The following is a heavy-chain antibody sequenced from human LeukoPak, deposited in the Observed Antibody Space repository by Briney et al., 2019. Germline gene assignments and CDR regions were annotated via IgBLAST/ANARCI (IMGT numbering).Heavy chain of an antibody. V-gene: IGHV1-2*02. D-gene: IGHD1-26*01. J-gene: IGHJ4*02. Sequence: EASVKVSCKASRYTFTGYYMHWVRQAPGQGLEWMGWINPNSGGTNYAQKFQGRVTMTRDTSISTAYMELSRLRSDDTAVYYCARDQRELPRGSPVDYWGQGTLVTVSS. CDR1: RYTFTGYY. CDR3: ARDQRELPRGSPVDY. CDR2: INPNSGGT.